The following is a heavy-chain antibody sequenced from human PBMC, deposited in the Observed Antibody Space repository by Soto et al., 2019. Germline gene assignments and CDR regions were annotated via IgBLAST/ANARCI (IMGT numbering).Heavy chain of an antibody. J-gene: IGHJ3*02. CDR3: GRELPEPYYDYVCGSYSRTGRFDI. CDR1: CYTFTSYG. D-gene: IGHD3-16*01. V-gene: IGHV1-18*01. Sequence: ASVNVSCKASCYTFTSYGISCVRQAPLQWLEWMGWISAYNGNTNYAQKLQGRVTMTTDTSTSTAYMELRSLRSDDTAVYYCGRELPEPYYDYVCGSYSRTGRFDIWGQWTMVTVS. CDR2: ISAYNGNT.